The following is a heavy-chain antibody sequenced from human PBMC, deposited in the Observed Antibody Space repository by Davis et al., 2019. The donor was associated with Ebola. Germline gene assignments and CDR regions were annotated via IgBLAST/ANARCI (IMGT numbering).Heavy chain of an antibody. J-gene: IGHJ6*02. D-gene: IGHD2-2*01. CDR1: GFTFSSYG. CDR2: IWYDGSNN. Sequence: GESLKISCAASGFTFSSYGMHRVRQAPGNGPEGVAVIWYDGSNNYYADSVKGRFNIARDNSKNTLYLQMNSLRAEDTAVYYCARDFLRYCSSTSCRVGGWYYYYYGMDVWGQGTTVTVSS. CDR3: ARDFLRYCSSTSCRVGGWYYYYYGMDV. V-gene: IGHV3-33*01.